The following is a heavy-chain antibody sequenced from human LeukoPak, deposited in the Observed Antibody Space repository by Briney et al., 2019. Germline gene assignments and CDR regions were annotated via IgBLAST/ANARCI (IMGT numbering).Heavy chain of an antibody. CDR3: ARAPIVGAHRHLTEPGNYYYYMDV. Sequence: GASVKVSCKASGGTFSSYAISWVRQAPGQGLEWMGGIIPIFGTANYAQKFQGRVTITTDESTSTAYMELSSLRSEDTAVYYCARAPIVGAHRHLTEPGNYYYYMDVWGKGTTVTVSS. J-gene: IGHJ6*03. V-gene: IGHV1-69*05. CDR2: IIPIFGTA. D-gene: IGHD1-26*01. CDR1: GGTFSSYA.